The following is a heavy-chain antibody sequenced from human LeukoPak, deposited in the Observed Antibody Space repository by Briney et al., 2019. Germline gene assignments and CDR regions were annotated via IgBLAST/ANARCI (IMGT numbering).Heavy chain of an antibody. CDR2: IYYSGST. J-gene: IGHJ6*03. CDR3: ARGRLVTTDYYYYYYMDV. Sequence: SETLSLTYTVSGGSISSYYWSWIRQPPGKGLEWIGYIYYSGSTNYNPSLKSRVTISVDTSKNQFSLKLSSVTAADTAVYYCARGRLVTTDYYYYYYMDVWGKGTTVTVFS. CDR1: GGSISSYY. D-gene: IGHD4-11*01. V-gene: IGHV4-59*01.